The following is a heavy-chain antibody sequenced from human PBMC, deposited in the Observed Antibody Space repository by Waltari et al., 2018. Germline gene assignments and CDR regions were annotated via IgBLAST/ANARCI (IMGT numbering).Heavy chain of an antibody. Sequence: EVQLVESGGGMVKPGGSLRLACAASGFTLRSYSMTWVRQSTGKGLEWVSSISSSSIYIYYADSVKGRFTISRDNAKNSLYLQMNSLRAEDTAVYYCARDPLLGWGQGTLVTVSS. CDR2: ISSSSIYI. D-gene: IGHD1-26*01. J-gene: IGHJ4*02. CDR3: ARDPLLG. CDR1: GFTLRSYS. V-gene: IGHV3-21*01.